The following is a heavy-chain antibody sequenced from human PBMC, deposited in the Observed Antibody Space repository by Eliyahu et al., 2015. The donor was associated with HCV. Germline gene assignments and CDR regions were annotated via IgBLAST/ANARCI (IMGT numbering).Heavy chain of an antibody. CDR2: TYYRSKWYN. V-gene: IGHV6-1*01. Sequence: QVQLQQSGPGLVKPSQTLSLTCAISGDSVSSTSSAWVWIRQSPSRGLEWLGRTYYRSKWYNDYAVFVKGRITINPDTSKNQFSLQLNSVTPEDTAIYYCARQEGAFDYWGQGTLVTVSS. CDR3: ARQEGAFDY. D-gene: IGHD1-26*01. J-gene: IGHJ4*02. CDR1: GDSVSSTSSA.